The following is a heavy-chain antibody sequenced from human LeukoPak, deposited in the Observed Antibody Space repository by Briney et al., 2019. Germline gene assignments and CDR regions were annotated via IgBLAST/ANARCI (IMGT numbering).Heavy chain of an antibody. CDR1: GFTFSSYA. CDR2: ISGSGGST. CDR3: VKTQLLFGAFDI. Sequence: PGGSLRLSCAASGFTFSSYAMSWVRQAPGKGLEWVSAISGSGGSTYYADSVKGRFTISRDNSKNTLYLQMNSLRAEDTAVYYCVKTQLLFGAFDIWGQGTMVTVSS. V-gene: IGHV3-23*01. D-gene: IGHD2-2*01. J-gene: IGHJ3*02.